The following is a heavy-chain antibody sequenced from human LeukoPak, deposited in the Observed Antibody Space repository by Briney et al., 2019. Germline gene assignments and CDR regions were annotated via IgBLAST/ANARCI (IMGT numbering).Heavy chain of an antibody. V-gene: IGHV3-30-3*01. J-gene: IGHJ4*02. D-gene: IGHD6-19*01. CDR1: GFTFSSYA. Sequence: GGSLRLSCAASGFTFSSYAMHWVRQAPGKGLEWVAVISYDGSNKYYADSVKGRFTISRDNSKNTLYLQMSSLRAEDTAVYYCARGDGSGWSGDYWGQGTLVTVSS. CDR3: ARGDGSGWSGDY. CDR2: ISYDGSNK.